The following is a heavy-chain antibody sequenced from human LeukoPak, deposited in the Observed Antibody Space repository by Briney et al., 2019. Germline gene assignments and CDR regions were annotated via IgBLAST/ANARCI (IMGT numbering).Heavy chain of an antibody. CDR3: ARDWDGYNFAFDI. Sequence: SETLSLTCAVSGGSSSSINWWSWVRQPPGKGLEWIGEIYHSGSTNYNPSVKSRVTISVDKSKNQFSLKLSSVTAADTAVYYCARDWDGYNFAFDIWGQGTMVTVSS. D-gene: IGHD5-24*01. J-gene: IGHJ3*02. CDR2: IYHSGST. CDR1: GGSSSSINW. V-gene: IGHV4-4*02.